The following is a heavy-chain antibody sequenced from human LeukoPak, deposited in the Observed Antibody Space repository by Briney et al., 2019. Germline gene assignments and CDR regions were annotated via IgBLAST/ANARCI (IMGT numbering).Heavy chain of an antibody. J-gene: IGHJ4*02. CDR3: ARVGSYDFWSGSFDY. V-gene: IGHV4-34*01. D-gene: IGHD3-3*01. Sequence: SETLSFTCAVYGGSFSGYYWSWIRQPPGKGLEWIGEINHSGSTNYNPSLKSRVTISVDTSKNQFSLKLSSVTAADTAVYYCARVGSYDFWSGSFDYWGQGTLVTVSS. CDR2: INHSGST. CDR1: GGSFSGYY.